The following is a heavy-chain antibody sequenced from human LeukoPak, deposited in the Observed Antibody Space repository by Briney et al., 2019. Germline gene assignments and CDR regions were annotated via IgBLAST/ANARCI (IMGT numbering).Heavy chain of an antibody. Sequence: SETLSLTCTVSGGSIRSSYYYWGWIRQPPGKGLEWIGSIYDSGSTYYNPSLKSRVTISVDTSKNRFSLKLNSVTAADTAVYYCARLLYDRSGYYYFDCWGQGTLVTVSS. D-gene: IGHD3-22*01. J-gene: IGHJ4*02. CDR1: GGSIRSSYYY. CDR2: IYDSGST. V-gene: IGHV4-39*01. CDR3: ARLLYDRSGYYYFDC.